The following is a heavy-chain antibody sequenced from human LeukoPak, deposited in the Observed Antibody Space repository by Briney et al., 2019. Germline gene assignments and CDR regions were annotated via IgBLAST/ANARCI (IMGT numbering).Heavy chain of an antibody. CDR1: GVTFSRYA. Sequence: PVRSLRLSCAASGVTFSRYAMHLVREAPGKGLERVAVISYDGSNKYYADFAKGRFTISRDNSKNTLYLPMTSLRAEDTAVYYCARCLVGALDYWGQGTLVTVSS. D-gene: IGHD1-26*01. CDR2: ISYDGSNK. J-gene: IGHJ4*02. V-gene: IGHV3-30-3*01. CDR3: ARCLVGALDY.